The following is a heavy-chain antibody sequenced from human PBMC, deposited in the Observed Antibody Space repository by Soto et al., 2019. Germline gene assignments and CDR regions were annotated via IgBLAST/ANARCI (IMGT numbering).Heavy chain of an antibody. CDR3: ARGSRVAVARIYFDY. CDR2: ISGTSNTI. V-gene: IGHV3-11*01. D-gene: IGHD2-15*01. CDR1: GFAFSDYD. Sequence: QVQLVESGGGLVKPGGSLRLSCAASGFAFSDYDMSWIRQAPGKGLEWISFISGTSNTIYYADSVKGRFSISRDNARNSLYLQVNSLRAEDTAVYYCARGSRVAVARIYFDYWGQGTLVTVSS. J-gene: IGHJ4*02.